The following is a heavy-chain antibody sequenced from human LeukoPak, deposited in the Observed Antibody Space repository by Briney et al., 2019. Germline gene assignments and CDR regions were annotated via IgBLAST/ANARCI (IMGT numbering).Heavy chain of an antibody. V-gene: IGHV5-51*01. CDR2: IHPGDSDT. CDR3: ARDRIAARPNDAFDI. CDR1: GYSFTTYW. Sequence: GESLKISCKGSGYSFTTYWIGWVRQMPGKGLEWMGIIHPGDSDTKYGPSFQGQVTFSVDKSISTAYLQWSSLKASDTAIYYCARDRIAARPNDAFDIWGQGTMVTVSS. D-gene: IGHD6-6*01. J-gene: IGHJ3*02.